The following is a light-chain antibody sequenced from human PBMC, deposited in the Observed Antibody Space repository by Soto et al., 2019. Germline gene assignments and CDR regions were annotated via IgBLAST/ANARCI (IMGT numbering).Light chain of an antibody. Sequence: EIVFTQSPGTLSLSPGERATLSCRASQSVRSGYLAWYQHKPGQAPRLLIYGASARASGIPDRFSGSGSGTDFTLTIGRLEPEDSAVYCCQQYGSSQKTFGQGTKV. CDR2: GAS. J-gene: IGKJ1*01. CDR3: QQYGSSQKT. V-gene: IGKV3-20*01. CDR1: QSVRSGY.